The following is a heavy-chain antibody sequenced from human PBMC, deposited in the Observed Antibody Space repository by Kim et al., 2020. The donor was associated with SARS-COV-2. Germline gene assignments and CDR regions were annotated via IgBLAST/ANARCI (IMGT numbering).Heavy chain of an antibody. D-gene: IGHD6-13*01. CDR3: ARVDEYSSSWYSFDY. V-gene: IGHV3-30*07. Sequence: AGTLKGRFTISRDNSKNTLYLQMNSLRAEDTAVYYCARVDEYSSSWYSFDYWGQGTLVTVSS. J-gene: IGHJ4*02.